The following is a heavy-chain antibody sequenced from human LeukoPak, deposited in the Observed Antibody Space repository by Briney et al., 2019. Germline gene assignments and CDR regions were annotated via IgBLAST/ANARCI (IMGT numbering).Heavy chain of an antibody. J-gene: IGHJ6*02. D-gene: IGHD2-2*02. V-gene: IGHV3-7*01. CDR1: GFTFSSYW. CDR3: ASSGARYCSSTSCYTAKVRNYYYYYGMDV. Sequence: GGSLRLSCAASGFTFSSYWMSWVRQAPGKGLEWVANIKQDGSEKYYVDSAKGRFTISRDNAKNSLYLQMNSLRAEDTAVYYCASSGARYCSSTSCYTAKVRNYYYYYGMDVWGQGTTVTVSS. CDR2: IKQDGSEK.